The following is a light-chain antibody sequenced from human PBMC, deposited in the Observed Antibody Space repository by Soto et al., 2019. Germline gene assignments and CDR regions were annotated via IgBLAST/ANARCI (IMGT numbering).Light chain of an antibody. CDR1: QSVSSS. J-gene: IGKJ1*01. V-gene: IGKV3-15*01. Sequence: EIVMTQSPATLSVSPGERATPSCRASQSVSSSLAWYQQKPGQAPRLLISGASTRATGIPARFSGSGSGTEFTLTINSLQSEDFAVYYCQQCNNWWTFGQGTKVDIK. CDR3: QQCNNWWT. CDR2: GAS.